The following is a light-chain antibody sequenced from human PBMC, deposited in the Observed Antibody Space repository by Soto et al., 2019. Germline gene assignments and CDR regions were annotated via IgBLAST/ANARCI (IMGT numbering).Light chain of an antibody. CDR3: AAWDDSLNVPYV. CDR2: SNN. CDR1: SSNIGSNT. Sequence: QSVLTQPPSASGTPGQRVTISCSGSSSNIGSNTVNWYQQLPGTAPKLLIYSNNQRPSGVPDRFSGSKSGTSASLAISGLQSEDEADYYCAAWDDSLNVPYVFGTGTKV. J-gene: IGLJ1*01. V-gene: IGLV1-44*01.